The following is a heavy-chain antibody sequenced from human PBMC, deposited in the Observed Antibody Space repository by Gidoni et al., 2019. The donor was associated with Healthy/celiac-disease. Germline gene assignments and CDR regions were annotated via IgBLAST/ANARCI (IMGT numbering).Heavy chain of an antibody. V-gene: IGHV1-69*01. Sequence: QVQLVQSGAEVKKPGSSVKVSCKASGGTFSSYAISWVRQDPGQGLEWMGGIIPIFGTANYAHKFQGRVTITADESTSTAYMELSSLRSEDTAVYYCARESVRMVRGVIINKRGYDYWGQGTLVTVSS. CDR3: ARESVRMVRGVIINKRGYDY. D-gene: IGHD3-10*01. CDR1: GGTFSSYA. J-gene: IGHJ4*02. CDR2: IIPIFGTA.